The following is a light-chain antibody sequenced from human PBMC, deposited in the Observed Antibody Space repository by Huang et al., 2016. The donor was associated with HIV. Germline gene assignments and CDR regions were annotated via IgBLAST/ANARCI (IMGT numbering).Light chain of an antibody. V-gene: IGKV3-15*01. J-gene: IGKJ2*01. CDR3: QQYNRWPRT. CDR1: QGIGNK. Sequence: TQSPVTPSVSPGERVTLSCRASQGIGNKLAWYQLKPGQAPRLLIFDASYRATDSPARFSGGGSEIDFTLTISDLQSEDSAVYYCQQYNRWPRTFGQGTKVDIK. CDR2: DAS.